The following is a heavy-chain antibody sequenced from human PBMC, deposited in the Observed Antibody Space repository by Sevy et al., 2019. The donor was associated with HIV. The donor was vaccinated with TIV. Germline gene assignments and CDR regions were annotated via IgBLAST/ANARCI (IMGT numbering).Heavy chain of an antibody. J-gene: IGHJ6*02. CDR2: IYSGGST. CDR1: GFTVSSNY. V-gene: IGHV3-53*01. CDR3: ARVNCSGGSCYYYYGMDV. D-gene: IGHD2-15*01. Sequence: GGSLRLCCAASGFTVSSNYMSWVRQAPGKGLEWVSVIYSGGSTYYADSVKGRFTISRDNSKNTLYLQMNSLRAEDTAVYYCARVNCSGGSCYYYYGMDVWGQGTTVTVSS.